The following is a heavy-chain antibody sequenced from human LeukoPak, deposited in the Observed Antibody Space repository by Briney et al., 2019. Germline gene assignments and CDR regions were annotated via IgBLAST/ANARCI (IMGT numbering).Heavy chain of an antibody. CDR2: ISSSSSYI. V-gene: IGHV3-21*04. Sequence: PGGSLSLSCAASGFTFSSYSMNWVRQAPGKGLEWVSSISSSSSYIYYADSVKGRFTISRDNSKNTLYLQMNSLRAEDTAVYYCAKTDQRDRIGISYYDFWSGYRTIFDYWGQGTLVTVSS. J-gene: IGHJ4*02. D-gene: IGHD3-3*01. CDR1: GFTFSSYS. CDR3: AKTDQRDRIGISYYDFWSGYRTIFDY.